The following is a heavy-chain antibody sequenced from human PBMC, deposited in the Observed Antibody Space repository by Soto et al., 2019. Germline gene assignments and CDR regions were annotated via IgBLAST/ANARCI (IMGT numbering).Heavy chain of an antibody. V-gene: IGHV3-30*18. CDR2: ISYDGTKK. J-gene: IGHJ4*02. D-gene: IGHD3-22*01. CDR3: AEVKGDGGYAAN. Sequence: QVQLVESGGGVVQPGRSLRLSCTASGVGFSSYGIYWVRQAPGKGLEWVAIISYDGTKKYYADSVKGRFTISRDNSTDMLPLQMNSVSAEDTAVYYCAEVKGDGGYAANWGQGTLVIVSS. CDR1: GVGFSSYG.